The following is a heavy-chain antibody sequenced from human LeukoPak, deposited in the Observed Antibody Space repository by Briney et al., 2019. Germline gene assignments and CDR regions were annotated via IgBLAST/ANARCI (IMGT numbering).Heavy chain of an antibody. Sequence: SETLSLTCAVYGGSFSSYYWSWIRQPPGKGLEWIGEINHSGSTNYNPSLKSRVTISVDTSKNQFSLKLSSVTAADTAVYYCARGGRGDFWSGYSPNDYWGQGTLVTVSS. J-gene: IGHJ4*02. CDR3: ARGGRGDFWSGYSPNDY. CDR1: GGSFSSYY. V-gene: IGHV4-34*01. D-gene: IGHD3-3*01. CDR2: INHSGST.